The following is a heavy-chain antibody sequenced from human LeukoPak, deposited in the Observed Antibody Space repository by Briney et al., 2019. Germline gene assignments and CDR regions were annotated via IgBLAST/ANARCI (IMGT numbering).Heavy chain of an antibody. V-gene: IGHV3-21*01. J-gene: IGHJ5*02. CDR2: ISSSSSYI. D-gene: IGHD2-2*01. CDR3: ARDRVYCSSTSCSTPNWFDP. CDR1: GFTFSSYR. Sequence: GGSLRLSCAASGFTFSSYRMNWVRQAPGKGLEWGSSISSSSSYIYYADSVKGRFTISRDNAKNTLYLQMNSLRAEDTAVYYCARDRVYCSSTSCSTPNWFDPWGQGTLVTVSS.